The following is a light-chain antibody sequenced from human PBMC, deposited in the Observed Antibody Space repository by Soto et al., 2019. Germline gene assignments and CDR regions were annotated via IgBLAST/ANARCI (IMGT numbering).Light chain of an antibody. CDR3: AAWDDSLSGSV. Sequence: VLTQPPSASGTPGQRVTISCSGSSSNIGSNYVYWYQQLPGTAPKLLIYRNNQRPSGVPDRFSGSKSGTSASLAISGLRSEDEADYYCAAWDDSLSGSVFGTGTKVTVL. V-gene: IGLV1-47*01. CDR1: SSNIGSNY. J-gene: IGLJ1*01. CDR2: RNN.